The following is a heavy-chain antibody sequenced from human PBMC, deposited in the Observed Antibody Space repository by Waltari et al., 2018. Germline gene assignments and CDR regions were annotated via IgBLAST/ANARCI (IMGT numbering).Heavy chain of an antibody. V-gene: IGHV3-7*01. J-gene: IGHJ4*02. D-gene: IGHD4-17*01. CDR3: ARALGVTTVSDFDY. CDR2: IKQDGSEK. Sequence: EVQLVESGGGLVQPGGSLRLSCAASGFTFSSYWMSWVRQAPGKGLEGVANIKQDGSEKYYVDSVKGRFTISRDNAKNSLYLQMNSLRAEDTAVYYCARALGVTTVSDFDYWGQGTLVTVSS. CDR1: GFTFSSYW.